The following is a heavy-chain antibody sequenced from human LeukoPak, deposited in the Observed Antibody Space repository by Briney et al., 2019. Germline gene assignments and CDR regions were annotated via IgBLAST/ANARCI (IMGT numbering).Heavy chain of an antibody. J-gene: IGHJ5*02. Sequence: SQTLSLTCAVSGGSISSGGYSWSWIRQPPGKGLEWIGYIYHSGSTYYNPSLKSRVTISVDRSKNQFSLKLSSVTAADTAVYYWASRLNYYGSNWFDPWGQGTLVTVSS. CDR2: IYHSGST. D-gene: IGHD3-10*01. CDR3: ASRLNYYGSNWFDP. V-gene: IGHV4-30-2*01. CDR1: GGSISSGGYS.